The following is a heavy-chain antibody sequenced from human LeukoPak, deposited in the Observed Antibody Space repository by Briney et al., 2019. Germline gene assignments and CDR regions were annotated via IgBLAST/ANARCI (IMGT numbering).Heavy chain of an antibody. V-gene: IGHV3-23*01. D-gene: IGHD6-19*01. CDR3: AAQPGIAVARDY. Sequence: PGGSLRLSCAASGFTFSSYAMSWVRQAPGKGLEWVSAISGRGGSTYYADSVKGRFTISRDNSKNTLYLQMNSLRAEDTAVYYCAAQPGIAVARDYWGQGTLVTVSS. CDR2: ISGRGGST. CDR1: GFTFSSYA. J-gene: IGHJ4*02.